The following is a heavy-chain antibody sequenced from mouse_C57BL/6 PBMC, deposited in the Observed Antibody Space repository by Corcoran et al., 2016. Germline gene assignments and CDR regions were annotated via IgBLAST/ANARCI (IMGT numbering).Heavy chain of an antibody. CDR1: GYTFTTYG. CDR3: AREYYDYSLYAMDY. V-gene: IGHV9-3*01. CDR2: INTYSGVP. D-gene: IGHD2-4*01. J-gene: IGHJ4*01. Sequence: IQLVQSGPELKKPGETVKISCKASGYTFTTYGMSWVKQAPGKGLKWMGWINTYSGVPTYADDFKGRFDFSLETSASTAYLQINNLKNEDTATYFCAREYYDYSLYAMDYWGQGTSVTVSS.